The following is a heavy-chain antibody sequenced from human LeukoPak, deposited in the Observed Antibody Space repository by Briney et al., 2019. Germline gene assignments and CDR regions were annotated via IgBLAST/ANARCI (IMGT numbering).Heavy chain of an antibody. CDR3: ARDRYTSGYPLDY. CDR2: FYTSGITSYNP. Sequence: SETLSLTCTVSGVSISNYLWAWIRQAAGKGLEWIGRFYTSGITSYNPSYNPSLKSRVTMSVDTSTNQFSLKLSSVTAADTAVYYCARDRYTSGYPLDYWGQGTLVTVSS. D-gene: IGHD3-16*02. J-gene: IGHJ4*02. CDR1: GVSISNYL. V-gene: IGHV4-4*07.